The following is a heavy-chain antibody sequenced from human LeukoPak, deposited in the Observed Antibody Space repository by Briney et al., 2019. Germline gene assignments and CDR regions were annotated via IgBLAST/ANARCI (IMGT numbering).Heavy chain of an antibody. Sequence: ASVKVSCKASGYTFTGYYMHWVRQAPGQGLEWMGIINPSGGSTSYAQKFQGRVTMTRDTSTSTVYMELSSLRSEDTAMYYCARVWYYDSSGYYQDYWGQGTLVTVSS. V-gene: IGHV1-46*01. CDR3: ARVWYYDSSGYYQDY. J-gene: IGHJ4*02. CDR1: GYTFTGYY. D-gene: IGHD3-22*01. CDR2: INPSGGST.